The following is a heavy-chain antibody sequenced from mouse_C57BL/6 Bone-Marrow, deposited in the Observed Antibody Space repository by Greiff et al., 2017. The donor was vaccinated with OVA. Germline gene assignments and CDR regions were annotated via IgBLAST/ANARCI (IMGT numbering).Heavy chain of an antibody. CDR2: ISNLAYSI. J-gene: IGHJ4*01. CDR3: ARQTRITTVVAPLAMDY. Sequence: EVQVVESGGGLVQPGGSLKLSCAASGFTFSDYGMAWVRQAPRKGPAWVAFISNLAYSIYYADTVTGRFTISRENAKNTLYLEMSSLRSEDTAMYYCARQTRITTVVAPLAMDYWGQGTSVTVSS. CDR1: GFTFSDYG. V-gene: IGHV5-15*01. D-gene: IGHD1-1*01.